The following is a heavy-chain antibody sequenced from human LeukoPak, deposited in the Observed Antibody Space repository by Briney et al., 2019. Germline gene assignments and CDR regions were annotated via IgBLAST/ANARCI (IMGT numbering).Heavy chain of an antibody. CDR2: IYYSGNT. CDR1: GGSISCSSYY. D-gene: IGHD1-26*01. CDR3: ATAIVGATTNWFDP. J-gene: IGHJ5*02. Sequence: SETLSLTCTVSGGSISCSSYYWGWIRQPPGKGLEWIGSIYYSGNTYYNPSLKSRVTISVDTSKNQFSLKLSSVTTADTAVYYCATAIVGATTNWFDPWGQGTLVTVSS. V-gene: IGHV4-39*01.